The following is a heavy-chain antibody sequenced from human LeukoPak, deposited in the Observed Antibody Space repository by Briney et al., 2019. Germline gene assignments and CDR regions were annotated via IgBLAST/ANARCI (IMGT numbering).Heavy chain of an antibody. D-gene: IGHD5-24*01. CDR3: AREYGYTRHFDY. CDR1: GFTFSSYV. CDR2: ISSSSSYI. V-gene: IGHV3-21*01. Sequence: GSLRLSCAATGFTFSSYVMNWVRQAPGKGLEWVSSISSSSSYIYYADSVKGRFTISRDNARNSLYLQMNSLRAEDTAVYYCAREYGYTRHFDYWGQGTLVTVSS. J-gene: IGHJ4*02.